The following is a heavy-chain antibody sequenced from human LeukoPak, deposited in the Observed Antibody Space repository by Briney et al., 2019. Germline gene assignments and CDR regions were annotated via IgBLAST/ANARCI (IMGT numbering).Heavy chain of an antibody. J-gene: IGHJ4*02. D-gene: IGHD1-26*01. CDR3: AIISLIVGATTFDY. Sequence: GGSLRLSCAASGFTFSSYSMIWVRQAPGKGLEGISNISSSSSTIYYADSVKGRFTISRDNAKNSLYLQMNSLRAEDTAVYSCAIISLIVGATTFDYWGQGALVTVSS. V-gene: IGHV3-48*01. CDR1: GFTFSSYS. CDR2: ISSSSSTI.